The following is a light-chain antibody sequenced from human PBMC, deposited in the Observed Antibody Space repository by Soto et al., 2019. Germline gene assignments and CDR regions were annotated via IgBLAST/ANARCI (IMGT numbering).Light chain of an antibody. CDR3: QSYDSSLSVV. V-gene: IGLV1-40*01. J-gene: IGLJ3*02. CDR1: SSNIGAGYD. Sequence: QSVLTQPPSVSGAPGQRVTISCTGSSSNIGAGYDVHWYQQVPGTAPKLVIFSNRSRPSGIPDRFSGSKSGTSASLAITGLQAEDEGDYYCQSYDSSLSVVFGGGTKLTVL. CDR2: SNR.